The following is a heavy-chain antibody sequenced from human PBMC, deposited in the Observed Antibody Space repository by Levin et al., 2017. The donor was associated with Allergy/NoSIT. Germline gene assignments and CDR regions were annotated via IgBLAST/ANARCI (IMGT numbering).Heavy chain of an antibody. J-gene: IGHJ3*02. CDR3: ARDPSYSSSWYGDGDAFDI. CDR1: GFTVSSNY. CDR2: IYSGGST. D-gene: IGHD6-13*01. V-gene: IGHV3-53*01. Sequence: PCAASGFTVSSNYMSWVRQAPGKGLEWVSVIYSGGSTYYADSVKGRFTISRDNSKNTLYLQMNSLRAEDTAVYYCARDPSYSSSWYGDGDAFDIWGQGTMVTVSS.